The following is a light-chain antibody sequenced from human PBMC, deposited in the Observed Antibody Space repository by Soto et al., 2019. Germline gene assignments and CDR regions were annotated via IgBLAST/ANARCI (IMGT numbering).Light chain of an antibody. CDR1: QSVGRNY. V-gene: IGKV3-20*01. Sequence: EIVLTQSPGTLSVSPGERATLSCRASQSVGRNYLAWYQQKPGQAPRLLIYDASRRATGIPYRISGSGSGTDFTLTISRLEPEDFAVYYCQQFASSPLTFGGGTKVEAK. J-gene: IGKJ4*01. CDR2: DAS. CDR3: QQFASSPLT.